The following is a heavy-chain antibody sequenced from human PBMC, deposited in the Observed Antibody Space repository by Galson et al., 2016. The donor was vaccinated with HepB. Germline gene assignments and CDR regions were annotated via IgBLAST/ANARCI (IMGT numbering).Heavy chain of an antibody. CDR1: GFSVATY. CDR2: IQPDGAT. CDR3: ARGMNGMDV. V-gene: IGHV3-53*01. J-gene: IGHJ6*02. Sequence: SLRLSCAVSGFSVATYMSWVRQAPGKELECVSVIQPDGATHYTDSVKGRFTISRDLSKNTLHFEMNGLRVDDTAVYFCARGMNGMDVWGRGTTVTVSS.